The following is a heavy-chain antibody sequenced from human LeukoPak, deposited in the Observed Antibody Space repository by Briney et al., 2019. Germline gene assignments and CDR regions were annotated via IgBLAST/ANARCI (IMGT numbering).Heavy chain of an antibody. Sequence: GGSLRLSCAASGFTFSDCGFHWVRQAPGRGLERVAFMSFDGSNKYYSDSVKGRFTISRDNSKNTVSLQMNSLRAEDTAVYYCARDMGSGTYYFGHFDRWGQGTLVTVSS. CDR3: ARDMGSGTYYFGHFDR. V-gene: IGHV3-30*12. CDR2: MSFDGSNK. D-gene: IGHD3-10*01. J-gene: IGHJ4*02. CDR1: GFTFSDCG.